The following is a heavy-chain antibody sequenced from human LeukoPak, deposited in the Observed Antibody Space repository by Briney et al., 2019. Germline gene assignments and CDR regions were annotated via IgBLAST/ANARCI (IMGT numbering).Heavy chain of an antibody. CDR1: GFTFNNYE. J-gene: IGHJ4*02. Sequence: GGSQRLSCAASGFTFNNYEMNWVRQAPGKGLEWVSYISIGGNTIYYADSVKGRFTISRDNAKNSLSLQMNSLRAEDTAVYFCARGGPLIDCWGQGTLVTVSS. CDR3: ARGGPLIDC. V-gene: IGHV3-48*03. CDR2: ISIGGNTI.